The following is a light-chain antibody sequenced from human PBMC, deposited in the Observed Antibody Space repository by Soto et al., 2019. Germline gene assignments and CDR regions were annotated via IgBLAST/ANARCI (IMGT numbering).Light chain of an antibody. CDR2: DDY. CDR3: SSWYNSLGAVM. V-gene: IGLV1-51*01. Sequence: QSVLTQPPSVSAAPGQTVTIPCAGSSSNIGSNFVSWYQQLPGTAPKLLLYDDYKRPSGTPDRFSGSKVATSAALTITGRQTAEEAAYYCSSWYNSLGAVMFGGGTQLTVL. CDR1: SSNIGSNF. J-gene: IGLJ7*01.